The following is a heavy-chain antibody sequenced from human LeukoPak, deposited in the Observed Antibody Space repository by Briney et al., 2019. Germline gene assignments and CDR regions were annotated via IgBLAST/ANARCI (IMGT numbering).Heavy chain of an antibody. V-gene: IGHV4-34*01. D-gene: IGHD3-10*01. J-gene: IGHJ4*02. CDR1: GGSFSGYY. Sequence: PSETLSLTCAVYGGSFSGYYWSWIRQPPGKGLESIGEINHSGSTNYNPSLKSRVTISVDTSKNQFSLKLSSVTAADTAVYYCARLLLWFGGNFDYWGQGTLVTVSS. CDR2: INHSGST. CDR3: ARLLLWFGGNFDY.